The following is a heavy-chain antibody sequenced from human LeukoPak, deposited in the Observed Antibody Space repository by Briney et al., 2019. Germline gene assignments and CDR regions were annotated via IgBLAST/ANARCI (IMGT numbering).Heavy chain of an antibody. CDR1: GFTFSAYG. J-gene: IGHJ4*02. CDR2: IRNDDVTR. V-gene: IGHV3-30*02. CDR3: VKDHPSLDY. Sequence: GESLRLSCVASGFTFSAYGMHWVRQAPGKGLEWVAFIRNDDVTRYADSVTDRFTISRDASKSTLYLQMNSLRAEDTAIYHCVKDHPSLDYWGQGTLVTVSS.